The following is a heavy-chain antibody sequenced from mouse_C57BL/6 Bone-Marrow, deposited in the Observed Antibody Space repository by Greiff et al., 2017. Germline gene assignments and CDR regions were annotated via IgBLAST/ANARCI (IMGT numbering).Heavy chain of an antibody. Sequence: EVQRVESGAELVRPGASVKLSCTASGFNFKDDYIHWVKQRPEQGLEWIGWIDPEIGDTEYTSQFQGKATITSDTSSNTAYLQLSSLTSEDTAVYYWSAVDGNYFDLWGEGTPLTVAS. V-gene: IGHV14-4*01. CDR1: GFNFKDDY. D-gene: IGHD2-1*01. CDR3: SAVDGNYFDL. CDR2: IDPEIGDT. J-gene: IGHJ2*01.